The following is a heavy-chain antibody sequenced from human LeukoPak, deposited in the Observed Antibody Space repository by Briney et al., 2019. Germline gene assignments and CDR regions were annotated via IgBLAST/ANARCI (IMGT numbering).Heavy chain of an antibody. CDR2: INPSGGST. D-gene: IGHD1-1*01. CDR3: ARGTTDAY. CDR1: GYTFTSYY. V-gene: IGHV1-46*01. Sequence: ASETVSCKASGYTFTSYYIDWVRQAPGQGLEWMGVINPSGGSTRYAQKFQGRVTMTGDPSTRTVYMELSSLTSDDTAVYYCARGTTDAYWGQGTPVTV. J-gene: IGHJ4*02.